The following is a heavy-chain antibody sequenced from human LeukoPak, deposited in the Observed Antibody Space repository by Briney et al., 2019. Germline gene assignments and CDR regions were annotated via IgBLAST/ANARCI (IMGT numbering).Heavy chain of an antibody. CDR1: GYTLTELS. J-gene: IGHJ4*02. CDR2: FDPEDGET. Sequence: ASVKVSCKVSGYTLTELSMHWVRQAPGKGLEWMGGFDPEDGETIYAQKFQGRVTMTEDTSTDTAYMELSSLRSEDTAVYYCATVGVYSSGWRPPGETYYFDYWGQGTLVTVSS. V-gene: IGHV1-24*01. D-gene: IGHD6-19*01. CDR3: ATVGVYSSGWRPPGETYYFDY.